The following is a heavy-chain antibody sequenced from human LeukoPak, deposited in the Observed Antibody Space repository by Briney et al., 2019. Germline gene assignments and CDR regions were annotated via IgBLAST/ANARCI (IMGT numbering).Heavy chain of an antibody. D-gene: IGHD4-23*01. CDR2: IIPIFGTA. CDR1: GGTFSRYA. Sequence: SVKVSCKASGGTFSRYAINWVRQAPGQGLEWMGGIIPIFGTANYAQKFQGRVTITADESTSTAYMELSSLRPEDTAVYYCARGWLAETTVVTPYNYWGQGTLVTVSS. CDR3: ARGWLAETTVVTPYNY. J-gene: IGHJ4*02. V-gene: IGHV1-69*13.